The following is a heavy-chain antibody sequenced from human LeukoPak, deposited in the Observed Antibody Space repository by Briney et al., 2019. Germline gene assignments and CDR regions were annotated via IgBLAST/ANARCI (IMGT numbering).Heavy chain of an antibody. D-gene: IGHD3-22*01. J-gene: IGHJ3*02. Sequence: SVKVSCKASGGTFSSYAISWVRQAPGQGLEWMGGIIPIFGTANYAQKFQGRVTITTDKSTSTAYMELSSLRSEDTAVYYCARAMSEDSSGYYYYDAFDIWGQGTMVTVSS. CDR1: GGTFSSYA. CDR2: IIPIFGTA. V-gene: IGHV1-69*05. CDR3: ARAMSEDSSGYYYYDAFDI.